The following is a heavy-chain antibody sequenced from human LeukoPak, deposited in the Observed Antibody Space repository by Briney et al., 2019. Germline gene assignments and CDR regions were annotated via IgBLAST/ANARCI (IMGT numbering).Heavy chain of an antibody. Sequence: APVKVSCKASGYTFTSYDINWVRQATGQGLEWMGWMNPNSGNTGYAQKFQGRVTITRNTSISTAYMELSSLRSEDTAVYYCASASYSGDYYYYYMDVWGKGTTVTASS. D-gene: IGHD2-21*01. CDR2: MNPNSGNT. CDR3: ASASYSGDYYYYYMDV. V-gene: IGHV1-8*03. CDR1: GYTFTSYD. J-gene: IGHJ6*03.